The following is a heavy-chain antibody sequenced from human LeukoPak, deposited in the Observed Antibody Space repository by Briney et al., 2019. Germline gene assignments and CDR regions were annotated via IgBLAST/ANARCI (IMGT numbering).Heavy chain of an antibody. Sequence: GGSLRLSCAAPGFTFSNYAMSWVRQAPGKGLEWVSAILGSGGSTYSADSVKGRFTASRDNSKSTLYLQMNSLRAEDTALYYCAKWGDYDVLTGYYVPDYWGQGTLVTVSS. CDR1: GFTFSNYA. CDR2: ILGSGGST. CDR3: AKWGDYDVLTGYYVPDY. D-gene: IGHD3-9*01. V-gene: IGHV3-23*01. J-gene: IGHJ4*02.